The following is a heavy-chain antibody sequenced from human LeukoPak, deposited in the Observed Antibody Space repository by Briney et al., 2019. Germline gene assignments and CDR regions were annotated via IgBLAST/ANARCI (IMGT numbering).Heavy chain of an antibody. CDR2: IYYSGSP. CDR3: ARGLYSSSWRGVFDY. CDR1: GGSISNYY. D-gene: IGHD6-13*01. V-gene: IGHV4-59*01. J-gene: IGHJ4*02. Sequence: SETLSLTCTVSGGSISNYYWNWIRQPPGKGLEWIAFIYYSGSPKYNPSLRSRVTMSLDTPKNQFSLKLSSVTAADTAVYYCARGLYSSSWRGVFDYWGQGTLVTVSS.